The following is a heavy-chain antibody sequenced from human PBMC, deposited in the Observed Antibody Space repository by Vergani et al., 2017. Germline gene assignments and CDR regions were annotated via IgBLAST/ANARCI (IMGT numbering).Heavy chain of an antibody. CDR2: IYYSGST. J-gene: IGHJ3*02. CDR1: GGSISSYY. Sequence: QVQLQQWGAGLLKPSETLSLTCTVSGGSISSYYWSWIRQPPGKGLEWIGYIYYSGSTNYNPSLKSRVTISVDTSKNQFSLKLSSVTAADTAVYYCARVARITIFGVARGAFDIWGQGTMVTVSS. V-gene: IGHV4-59*01. D-gene: IGHD3-3*01. CDR3: ARVARITIFGVARGAFDI.